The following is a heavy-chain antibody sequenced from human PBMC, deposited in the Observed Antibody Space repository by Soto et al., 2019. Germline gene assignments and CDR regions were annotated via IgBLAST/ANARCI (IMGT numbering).Heavy chain of an antibody. CDR2: IRVGGGAT. Sequence: EVRLLESGGGLAQPGGSLRLSCAASGFTFSSSAMNWVRQAPGKGLEWVSSIRVGGGATFYADSVRGRFTVSRAISRNPLYLQMNSLRAEDTAIYYCAKCSVGTVRSSGWCNWFDPWGQGTLVTVSS. CDR3: AKCSVGTVRSSGWCNWFDP. J-gene: IGHJ5*02. D-gene: IGHD6-19*01. V-gene: IGHV3-23*01. CDR1: GFTFSSSA.